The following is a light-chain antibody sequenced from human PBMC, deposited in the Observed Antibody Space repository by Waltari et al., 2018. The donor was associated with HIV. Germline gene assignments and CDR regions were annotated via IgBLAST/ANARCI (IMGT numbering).Light chain of an antibody. CDR3: CSYAGRFVV. Sequence: QSALTQPASVSGSPGQSITISCTGTSSHVGIYNLVSWYQQYPGKAPKLMIYESSKRRSWVSNRVSGPESGNAVSLTISGLQTEDEADCYCCSYAGRFVVFGGGTKLTVL. CDR2: ESS. CDR1: SSHVGIYNL. V-gene: IGLV2-23*01. J-gene: IGLJ2*01.